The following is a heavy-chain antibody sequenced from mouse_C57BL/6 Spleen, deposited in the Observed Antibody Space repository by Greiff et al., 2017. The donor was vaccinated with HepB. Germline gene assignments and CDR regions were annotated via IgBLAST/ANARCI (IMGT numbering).Heavy chain of an antibody. J-gene: IGHJ3*01. CDR3: ARGPEDFAY. CDR1: GFTFSSYA. Sequence: EVQLVESGGGLVKPGGSLKLSCAASGFTFSSYAMSWVRQTPEKRLEWVATISDGGSYTYYPDNVKGRFTISRDNAKNNLYLQMSHLKSEDTAMYYCARGPEDFAYWGQGTLVTVSA. CDR2: ISDGGSYT. V-gene: IGHV5-4*01.